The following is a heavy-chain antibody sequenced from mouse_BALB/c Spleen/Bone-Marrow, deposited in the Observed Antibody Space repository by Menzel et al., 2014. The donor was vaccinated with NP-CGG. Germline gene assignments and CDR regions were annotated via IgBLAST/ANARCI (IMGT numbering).Heavy chain of an antibody. D-gene: IGHD1-2*01. CDR2: ISSGGST. Sequence: EVKLMESGGGLVKPGGSLKLSCAASGFTFSSYAMSWVRQTPEKRLEWVASISSGGSTYYPDSVKGRFTISRDNARNILYLQMSSLRSEDTAMYYCASPLYYGLHYYAMDYWGQGPSVTVSS. J-gene: IGHJ4*01. V-gene: IGHV5-6-5*01. CDR3: ASPLYYGLHYYAMDY. CDR1: GFTFSSYA.